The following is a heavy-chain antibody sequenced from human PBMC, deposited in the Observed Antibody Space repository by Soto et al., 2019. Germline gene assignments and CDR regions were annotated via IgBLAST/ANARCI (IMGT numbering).Heavy chain of an antibody. CDR2: IYSGGST. J-gene: IGHJ4*02. CDR3: ARDMGRGLIDY. D-gene: IGHD2-15*01. V-gene: IGHV3-53*04. CDR1: GFTVSSNY. Sequence: EVQLVESGGGLVQPGGSLRLSCAASGFTVSSNYMSWVRQAPGKGLEWVSVIYSGGSTYYADSVKGRFTISRHNSKNALYLQMNSLRAEDTAVYYCARDMGRGLIDYWGQGTLVTVSS.